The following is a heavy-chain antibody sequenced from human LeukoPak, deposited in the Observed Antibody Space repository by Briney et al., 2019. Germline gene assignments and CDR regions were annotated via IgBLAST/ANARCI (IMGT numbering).Heavy chain of an antibody. D-gene: IGHD6-19*01. CDR1: GYTFTSYG. CDR3: ARGVKEDSSGWYGIGFDY. J-gene: IGHJ4*02. Sequence: ASVKVSCKASGYTFTSYGISWVRQAPGQGLEWMGWISAYNGNTNYAQKLQGRVTMTTDTSTSTAYMELSSLRSEDTAVYYCARGVKEDSSGWYGIGFDYWGQGTLVTVSS. V-gene: IGHV1-18*01. CDR2: ISAYNGNT.